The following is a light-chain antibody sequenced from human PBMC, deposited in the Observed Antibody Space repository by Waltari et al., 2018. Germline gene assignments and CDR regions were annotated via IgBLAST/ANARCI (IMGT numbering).Light chain of an antibody. V-gene: IGKV1-39*01. CDR1: QSISSY. CDR2: AAS. Sequence: DIQMTQPPSSLSASVGDTVTITCRASQSISSYLNWYQQKPGKAPKRLIYAASTLQSGVPSRFSGSGSGTDFTLTISSLQPEDFATYYCQQTYITPHTFDQRTKLEIK. CDR3: QQTYITPHT. J-gene: IGKJ2*01.